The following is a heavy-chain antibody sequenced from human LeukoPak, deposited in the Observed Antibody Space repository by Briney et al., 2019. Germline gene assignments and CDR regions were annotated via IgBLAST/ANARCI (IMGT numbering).Heavy chain of an antibody. Sequence: GASVKVSCKASGYTFTGYYMHWVRQAPGQGLEWMGWINPNSGGTNYAQKFQGRVTMTRDTSISTAYMELSRLRSDDTAVYYCARGFPRGSKVGWFDPWGQGTLVTVTS. CDR1: GYTFTGYY. V-gene: IGHV1-2*02. D-gene: IGHD5-12*01. CDR2: INPNSGGT. CDR3: ARGFPRGSKVGWFDP. J-gene: IGHJ5*02.